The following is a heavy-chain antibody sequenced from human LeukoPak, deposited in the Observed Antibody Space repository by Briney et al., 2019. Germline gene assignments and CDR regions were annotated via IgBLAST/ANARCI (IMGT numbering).Heavy chain of an antibody. Sequence: ASVKVSCKASGYTFTSYYINWVRQATGQGLEWMGWMNPNSGNTRYAQKFQGRVTMTRNTSINTAYKELSSLRSEDTAVYYCARGPLYYYDSSGYYSLYYYYYYGMDVWGQGTTVTVSS. CDR3: ARGPLYYYDSSGYYSLYYYYYYGMDV. CDR1: GYTFTSYY. J-gene: IGHJ6*02. CDR2: MNPNSGNT. V-gene: IGHV1-8*01. D-gene: IGHD3-22*01.